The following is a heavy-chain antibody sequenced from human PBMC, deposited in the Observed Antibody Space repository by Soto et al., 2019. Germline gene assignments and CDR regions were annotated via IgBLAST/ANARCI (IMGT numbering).Heavy chain of an antibody. D-gene: IGHD3-22*01. V-gene: IGHV3-53*01. CDR1: WFTVSSNY. CDR2: IYSGGST. Sequence: PGGSLRLSCAASWFTVSSNYMSWVRQAPGKGLEWVSVIYSGGSTYYADSVKGRFTISRDNSKSTLYLQMNSLRAEDTAVYYCARDRRYYYDSNGGYYGMDVWGQGTTVTVSS. CDR3: ARDRRYYYDSNGGYYGMDV. J-gene: IGHJ6*02.